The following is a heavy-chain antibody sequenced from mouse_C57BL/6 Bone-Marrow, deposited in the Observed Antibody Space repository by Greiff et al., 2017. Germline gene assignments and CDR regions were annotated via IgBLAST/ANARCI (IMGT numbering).Heavy chain of an antibody. CDR2: ISSGGSYT. Sequence: EVHLVESGGDLVKPGGSLKLSCAASGFTFSSYGMSWVRQTPDKRLEWVATISSGGSYTYYPDSVKGRFTISRDNAKNTLYLQMSSLKSEDTAMYYCARHSSYPYYFDYWGQGTTLTVSS. CDR1: GFTFSSYG. CDR3: ARHSSYPYYFDY. V-gene: IGHV5-6*01. D-gene: IGHD1-1*01. J-gene: IGHJ2*01.